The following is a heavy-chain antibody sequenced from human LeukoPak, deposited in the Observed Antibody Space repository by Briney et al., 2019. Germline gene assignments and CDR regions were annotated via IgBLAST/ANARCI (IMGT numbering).Heavy chain of an antibody. CDR3: AREIAADRGFDS. CDR2: ISSGGSTT. CDR1: GFTFNDHY. J-gene: IGHJ4*02. V-gene: IGHV3-11*01. Sequence: GGSLRPSCAASGFTFNDHYMSWVRQAPGEGLECLSYISSGGSTTYYTDSVKGRFTISRDNGKNALYLQMNSLRGDDTAVYYCAREIAADRGFDSWGQGTLVTVSS. D-gene: IGHD6-6*01.